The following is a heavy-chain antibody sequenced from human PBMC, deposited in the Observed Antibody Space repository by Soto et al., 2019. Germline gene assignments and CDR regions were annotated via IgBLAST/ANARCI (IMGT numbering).Heavy chain of an antibody. CDR3: ARNKWETGDFDY. Sequence: QVQLVQSGAEVKKPGASVKVSCKASGYTFTSYDINWMRQATGQGLEWLGWMTPNSGNTGYAQKFQGRVTMTRDTSTSTAYMELSSVTHEDTAVYYCARNKWETGDFDYWGHGTLVTVSS. J-gene: IGHJ4*01. CDR2: MTPNSGNT. V-gene: IGHV1-8*01. D-gene: IGHD1-26*01. CDR1: GYTFTSYD.